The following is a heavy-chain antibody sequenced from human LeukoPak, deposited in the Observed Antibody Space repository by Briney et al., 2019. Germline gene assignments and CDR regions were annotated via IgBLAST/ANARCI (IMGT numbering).Heavy chain of an antibody. Sequence: SETLSLTCTVSGGSISSYYWSWIRQPPGKGLEWIGYIYYSGTTNYNPPLKSRVTISVDTSKNQFSLKLSSVTAADTAVYYCARGVYIAAAQYAYWGQGTLVTVSS. V-gene: IGHV4-59*01. D-gene: IGHD6-13*01. CDR2: IYYSGTT. CDR3: ARGVYIAAAQYAY. CDR1: GGSISSYY. J-gene: IGHJ4*02.